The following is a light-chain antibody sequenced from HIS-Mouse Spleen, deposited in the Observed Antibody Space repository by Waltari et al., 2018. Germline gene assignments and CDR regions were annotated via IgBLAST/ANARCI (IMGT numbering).Light chain of an antibody. J-gene: IGLJ2*01. CDR1: SSAVGGYNY. Sequence: QSALTQPPSASGSPGQSVTISCTGTSSAVGGYNYVSWYQQHPGKAPKLMIYEVSKRPSGVPDRFSGSKSGNTASLTVSGLQAEDEADYYCSYVVFGGGTKLTVL. CDR3: SYVV. V-gene: IGLV2-8*01. CDR2: EVS.